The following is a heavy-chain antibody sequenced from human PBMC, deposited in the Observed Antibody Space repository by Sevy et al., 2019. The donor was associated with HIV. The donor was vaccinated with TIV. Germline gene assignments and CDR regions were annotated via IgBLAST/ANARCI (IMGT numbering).Heavy chain of an antibody. CDR1: GGTFSSYA. D-gene: IGHD5-18*01. Sequence: ASVKVSCKASGGTFSSYAISWVRQAPGQGLEWMGGIIPIFGTANYAQKFQGRVTITADKSTSTAYMELSSLRSEDTAVYYCARCRYTAIAPTSGLYYYMDVWGKGTTVTVSS. CDR3: ARCRYTAIAPTSGLYYYMDV. J-gene: IGHJ6*03. V-gene: IGHV1-69*06. CDR2: IIPIFGTA.